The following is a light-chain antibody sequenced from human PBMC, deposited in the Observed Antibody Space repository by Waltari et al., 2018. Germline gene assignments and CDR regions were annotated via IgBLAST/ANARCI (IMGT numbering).Light chain of an antibody. CDR1: ISDVGRYNY. V-gene: IGLV2-14*01. CDR3: SSYAGNYIYV. J-gene: IGLJ1*01. CDR2: EVG. Sequence: QSALTQPASVSGSPGQSITIPCTGSISDVGRYNYVSWYQEHPDKAPKLILYEVGNRPSGVSDRFSGSKSGNTASLTVSGLQAEDEADYYCSSYAGNYIYVFGTGTKVTVL.